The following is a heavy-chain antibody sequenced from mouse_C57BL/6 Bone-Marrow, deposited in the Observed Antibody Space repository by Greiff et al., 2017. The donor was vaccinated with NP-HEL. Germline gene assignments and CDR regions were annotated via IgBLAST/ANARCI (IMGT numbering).Heavy chain of an antibody. CDR2: ISNLAYSI. CDR1: GFTFSDYG. V-gene: IGHV5-15*01. Sequence: DVKLVESGGGLVQPGGSLKLSCAASGFTFSDYGMAWVRQAPRKGPEWVAFISNLAYSIYYADTVTGRFTISRENAKNTLYLEMSSLRSEDTAMYYCARHAYYSNPYAMDYWGQGTSVTVSS. J-gene: IGHJ4*01. D-gene: IGHD2-5*01. CDR3: ARHAYYSNPYAMDY.